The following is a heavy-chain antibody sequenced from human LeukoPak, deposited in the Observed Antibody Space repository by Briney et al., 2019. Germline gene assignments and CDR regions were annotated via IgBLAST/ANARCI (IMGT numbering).Heavy chain of an antibody. V-gene: IGHV4-34*01. CDR2: INHSGST. Sequence: PSETLSLTCAVYGESFSGYYWSWIRQPPGKGLEWIGEINHSGSTNYNPSLRSQVTISVDTSKNQFSLKLSSVTAAHTAVYYCASSVPFRWFDPGGQRTLVTVSS. J-gene: IGHJ5*02. D-gene: IGHD3-3*02. CDR1: GESFSGYY. CDR3: ASSVPFRWFDP.